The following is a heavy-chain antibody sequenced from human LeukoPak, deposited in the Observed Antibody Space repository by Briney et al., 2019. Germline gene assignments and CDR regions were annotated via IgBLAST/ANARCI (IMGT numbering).Heavy chain of an antibody. J-gene: IGHJ3*02. Sequence: SETLSLTCAVYGGSFSGYYWSWIRQPPGKGLEWIGEINLSGSTNYNPSLKSRVTISVDTSKNQFSLKLSSVTAADTAVYYCARAIRDIVVVPVPRGNAFDIWGQGTMVTGSS. CDR3: ARAIRDIVVVPVPRGNAFDI. CDR1: GGSFSGYY. D-gene: IGHD2-2*01. CDR2: INLSGST. V-gene: IGHV4-34*01.